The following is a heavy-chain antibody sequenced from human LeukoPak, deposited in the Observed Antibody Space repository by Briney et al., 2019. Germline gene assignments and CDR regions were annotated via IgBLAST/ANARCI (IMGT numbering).Heavy chain of an antibody. CDR3: ARGGDRRGFDY. V-gene: IGHV4-31*11. J-gene: IGHJ4*02. Sequence: PSETLSLTCAVSGGSISDGGYYWSWIRQHPGEGLEWIGYIYDSGATYYSPALQSRVAISVDTSDNKFSLKLRSLTAADTAVYYCARGGDRRGFDYWGQGTLVTVSS. D-gene: IGHD1-14*01. CDR2: IYDSGAT. CDR1: GGSISDGGYY.